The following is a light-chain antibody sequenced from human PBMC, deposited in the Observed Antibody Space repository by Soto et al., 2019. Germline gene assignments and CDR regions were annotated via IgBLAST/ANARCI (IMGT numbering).Light chain of an antibody. CDR3: QQLNSYPPWT. J-gene: IGKJ1*01. CDR2: AAS. Sequence: DIQLTQSPSFLSASVGERVTMTCRARQGISSYLAWYQQKTGKAPKLLIYAASTLQSGVLSRFIGSGSGTEITLTISNLQPEDFATYYCQQLNSYPPWTFGQGTKVEIK. CDR1: QGISSY. V-gene: IGKV1-9*01.